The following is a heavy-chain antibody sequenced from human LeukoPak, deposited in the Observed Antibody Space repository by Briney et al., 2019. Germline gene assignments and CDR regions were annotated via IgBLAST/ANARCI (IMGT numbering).Heavy chain of an antibody. D-gene: IGHD3-3*01. CDR1: GFTFSSYA. J-gene: IGHJ6*02. CDR3: AKALSRVVIISAFYYYGMDV. V-gene: IGHV3-23*01. Sequence: GGSLRLSCAASGFTFSSYAMSWVRQAPGKGLEWVSAISGSGGSTYYADSVKGRLTISRDNSKNTLYLQMNSLRAEDTAVYYCAKALSRVVIISAFYYYGMDVWGQGTTVTVSS. CDR2: ISGSGGST.